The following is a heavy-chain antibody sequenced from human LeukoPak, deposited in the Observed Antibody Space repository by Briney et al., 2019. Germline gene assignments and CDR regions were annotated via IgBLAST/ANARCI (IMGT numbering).Heavy chain of an antibody. V-gene: IGHV3-74*01. CDR2: IKSDGGT. J-gene: IGHJ1*01. CDR3: ARPPSKFGVYSPKSSRH. Sequence: GGSLRLSCAASGFTFSTYWMHWVRQAPGKGLVWVSRIKSDGGTNYADSVKGRFTISRDNAKKTVSLQMNSLRPEDTGVYYCARPPSKFGVYSPKSSRHGGQGPLVTVPS. CDR1: GFTFSTYW. D-gene: IGHD3-22*01.